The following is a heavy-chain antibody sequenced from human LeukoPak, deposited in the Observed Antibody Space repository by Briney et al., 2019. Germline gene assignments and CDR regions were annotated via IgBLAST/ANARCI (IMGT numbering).Heavy chain of an antibody. J-gene: IGHJ4*02. Sequence: PSETLSLTCSVSGGSISSGDYYWSWIRQPPGKGLEWIGYIYYGSTYYNPSLKSRVTISVDTSKNQFSLKLSSVTAADTAVYYCASRGGSSAYCYIAYWGQGTLVTVSS. CDR1: GGSISSGDYY. V-gene: IGHV4-30-4*01. CDR3: ASRGGSSAYCYIAY. CDR2: IYYGST. D-gene: IGHD3-22*01.